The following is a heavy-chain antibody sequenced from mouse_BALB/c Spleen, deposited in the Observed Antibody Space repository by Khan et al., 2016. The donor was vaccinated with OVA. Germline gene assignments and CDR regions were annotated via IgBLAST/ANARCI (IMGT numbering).Heavy chain of an antibody. V-gene: IGHV1-52*01. CDR2: INPSDSES. CDR1: GYTFTSYW. D-gene: IGHD2-2*01. J-gene: IGHJ3*01. CDR3: ARREKYGYDPAWFAY. Sequence: QVQLQQPGAELVRPGASVKLSCKASGYTFTSYWMNWVRQKPRQGLEWIGKINPSDSESHYNHMFKDKATLTVDKSSGTAYMQRSSLTSEDSAVYYCARREKYGYDPAWFAYWGQGTLVTVSA.